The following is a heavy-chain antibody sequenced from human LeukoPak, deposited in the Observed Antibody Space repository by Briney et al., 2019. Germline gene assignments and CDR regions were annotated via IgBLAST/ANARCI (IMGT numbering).Heavy chain of an antibody. J-gene: IGHJ4*02. CDR1: GGSISSGGYS. D-gene: IGHD2-15*01. Sequence: SQTLSLPCAVSGGSISSGGYSWSWIRQPPGKGLEWIGYIYQSGSTYYNPSLKSRVTISVDRSKIQFSLKLSSVTAADTAVYYCASKSGGPIDYWGQGTLVTVSS. CDR3: ASKSGGPIDY. CDR2: IYQSGST. V-gene: IGHV4-30-2*01.